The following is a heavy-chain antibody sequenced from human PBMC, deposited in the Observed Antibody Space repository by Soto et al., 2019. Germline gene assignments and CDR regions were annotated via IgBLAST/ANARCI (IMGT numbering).Heavy chain of an antibody. V-gene: IGHV3-30*18. CDR3: AKESGTSGYYYYGMEV. J-gene: IGHJ6*01. Sequence: VGSLRLSCASSVFTFSSYGMHWVRQAPGKGLEWVAVISYDGSNKYYADSVKGRFTISRDNSKNTLYLQMNSLRAEDTAVYYCAKESGTSGYYYYGMEVLGQGTTVNVSS. CDR1: VFTFSSYG. CDR2: ISYDGSNK. D-gene: IGHD1-1*01.